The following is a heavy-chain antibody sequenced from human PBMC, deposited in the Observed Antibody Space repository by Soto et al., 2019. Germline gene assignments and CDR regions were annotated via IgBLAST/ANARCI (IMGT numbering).Heavy chain of an antibody. CDR2: IHPPDSDT. CDR1: GYSFTSYW. Sequence: GESLKISCKGSGYSFTSYWISWVRQMPGQGLEWMGIIHPPDSDTRYSPSFQGQVTISADKSISTAYLQWSSLKASDTAMYYCVRGWDSNFWGQGTLVTVSS. J-gene: IGHJ4*02. CDR3: VRGWDSNF. V-gene: IGHV5-51*01. D-gene: IGHD6-19*01.